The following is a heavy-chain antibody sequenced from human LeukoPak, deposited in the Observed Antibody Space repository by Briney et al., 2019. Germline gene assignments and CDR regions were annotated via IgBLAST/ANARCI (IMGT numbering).Heavy chain of an antibody. CDR1: GYTFTSYG. CDR2: INAYNGNT. CDR3: ARADFIAAAGTVDY. V-gene: IGHV1-18*01. J-gene: IGHJ4*02. Sequence: ASVKVSCKASGYTFTSYGISWVRQAPGQGLEWMGWINAYNGNTNYAQKLQGRVTMTTDTSTSTAYMELRSLRSDDTAVYYCARADFIAAAGTVDYWGQGTLVTVSS. D-gene: IGHD6-13*01.